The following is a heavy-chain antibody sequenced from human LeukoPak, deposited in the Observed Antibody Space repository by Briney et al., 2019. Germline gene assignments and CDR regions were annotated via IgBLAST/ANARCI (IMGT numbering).Heavy chain of an antibody. Sequence: GGPLRLSCAASGFIFTTHAMHWVRQAPGMGLEWVAFIWSDGINKYYADSVKGRFTISKDNSDSTVYLQMNSLRPEDTAVYYCARAGEDVVLGPAPVGGSPYNWFDPWGQGTLVTVSS. D-gene: IGHD2-2*01. V-gene: IGHV3-30*02. J-gene: IGHJ5*02. CDR3: ARAGEDVVLGPAPVGGSPYNWFDP. CDR1: GFIFTTHA. CDR2: IWSDGINK.